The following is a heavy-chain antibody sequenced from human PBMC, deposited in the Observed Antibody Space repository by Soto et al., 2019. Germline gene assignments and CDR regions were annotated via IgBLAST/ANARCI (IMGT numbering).Heavy chain of an antibody. D-gene: IGHD6-13*01. V-gene: IGHV3-30*18. CDR3: AKMTSSSWYSYYYYYGMDV. CDR2: ISYDGSNK. J-gene: IGHJ6*02. CDR1: GFTFSSYG. Sequence: LSCAASGFTFSSYGMHWVRQAPGKGLEWVAVISYDGSNKYYADSVKGRFTISRDNSKNTLYLQMNSLRAEDTAVYYCAKMTSSSWYSYYYYYGMDVWGQGTTVTVSS.